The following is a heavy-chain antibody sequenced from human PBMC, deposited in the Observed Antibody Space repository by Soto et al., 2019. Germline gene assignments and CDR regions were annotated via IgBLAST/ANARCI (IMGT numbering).Heavy chain of an antibody. Sequence: SETLSLTYIVSGSSISGFYWSWIRQPPGKGLEWIGNIHYSGSTNYNPSRKSRVTISVDMSKNQFSLKVNSVTAADTAVYYCARVGGYYGDYPNFDYWGQGMLVTVSS. CDR2: IHYSGST. V-gene: IGHV4-59*01. CDR3: ARVGGYYGDYPNFDY. J-gene: IGHJ4*02. D-gene: IGHD4-17*01. CDR1: GSSISGFY.